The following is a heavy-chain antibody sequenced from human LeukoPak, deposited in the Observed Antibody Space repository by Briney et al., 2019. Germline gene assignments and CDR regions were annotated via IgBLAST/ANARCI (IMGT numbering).Heavy chain of an antibody. CDR1: GYTFTSYD. V-gene: IGHV1-2*02. CDR3: ARVYDILTGPYYYYMDV. J-gene: IGHJ6*03. CDR2: INPNSGGT. Sequence: ASVKVSCKASGYTFTSYDINWVRQATGQGLEWMGWINPNSGGTNYAQKFQGRVTMTRDTSISTAYMELSRLRSDDTAVYYCARVYDILTGPYYYYMDVWGRGTTVTISS. D-gene: IGHD3-9*01.